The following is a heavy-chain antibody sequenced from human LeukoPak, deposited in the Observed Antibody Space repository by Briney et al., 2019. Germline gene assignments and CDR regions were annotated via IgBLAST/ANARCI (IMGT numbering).Heavy chain of an antibody. Sequence: SETLSLTCTVSGYSISSGYYCGWLRHPPKKRLEWIGSIYHSGSTYYNPSLKSRVTISVDTSKNQFSLRLSSVTAADTAVYYCAGYNWNYEFSYWGQGTLVTVSS. V-gene: IGHV4-38-2*02. CDR3: AGYNWNYEFSY. CDR2: IYHSGST. CDR1: GYSISSGYY. J-gene: IGHJ4*02. D-gene: IGHD1-7*01.